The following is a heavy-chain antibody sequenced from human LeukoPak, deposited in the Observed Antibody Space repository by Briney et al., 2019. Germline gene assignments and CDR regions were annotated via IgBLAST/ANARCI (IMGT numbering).Heavy chain of an antibody. D-gene: IGHD6-13*01. Sequence: SLRLSCAAPGFTFDDYAMHWVRQAPGKGLEWVSGISWNSGSIGYADSVKGRFTISRDNAKNSLYLQMNSLRAEDTALYYCAKDAASAAATNCFDPWGQGTLVTVSS. CDR1: GFTFDDYA. CDR3: AKDAASAAATNCFDP. CDR2: ISWNSGSI. V-gene: IGHV3-9*01. J-gene: IGHJ5*02.